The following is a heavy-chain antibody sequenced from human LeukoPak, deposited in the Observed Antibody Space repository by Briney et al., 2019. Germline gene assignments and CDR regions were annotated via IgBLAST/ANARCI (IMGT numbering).Heavy chain of an antibody. V-gene: IGHV3-30*18. D-gene: IGHD3-3*01. J-gene: IGHJ5*02. CDR3: AKDLQIDFWSGYYGPHNWFDP. Sequence: GGSLRLSCAASGFTFSSYGMHWVRQAPGKGLEWVAVISYDGSNKYYADSVKGRFTISRDNSKNTLYLQMNSLRAEDTAVYYCAKDLQIDFWSGYYGPHNWFDPWGQGTLVTVSS. CDR2: ISYDGSNK. CDR1: GFTFSSYG.